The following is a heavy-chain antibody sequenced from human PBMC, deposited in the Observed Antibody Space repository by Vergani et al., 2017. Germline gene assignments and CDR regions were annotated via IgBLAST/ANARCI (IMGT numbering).Heavy chain of an antibody. CDR1: GYTFTSYD. J-gene: IGHJ3*02. CDR3: ARGGGPTGGYYDSSGDAFDI. CDR2: MNPNSGNT. D-gene: IGHD3-22*01. Sequence: QVQLVQSGAEVKKPGASVKVSCKASGYTFTSYDINWVRQATGQGLEWMGWMNPNSGNTGYAQKFQGRVTMTRNTAISTAYMELSSLRSEDTAVYDWARGGGPTGGYYDSSGDAFDIWGQGTMVTVSS. V-gene: IGHV1-8*01.